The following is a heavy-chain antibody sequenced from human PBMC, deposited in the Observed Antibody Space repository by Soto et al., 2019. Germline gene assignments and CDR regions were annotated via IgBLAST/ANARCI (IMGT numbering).Heavy chain of an antibody. J-gene: IGHJ4*02. CDR2: IYYSGST. CDR1: GGSISSGDYY. Sequence: SETLSLTCTVSGGSISSGDYYWSWIRQPPGKGLEWIGYIYYSGSTYYNPSLKSRVTISVDTSKNQFSLKLGSVTAADTAVYYCASLTTVVTPAGDSYYFDYWGQGTLVTVSS. CDR3: ASLTTVVTPAGDSYYFDY. D-gene: IGHD4-17*01. V-gene: IGHV4-30-4*01.